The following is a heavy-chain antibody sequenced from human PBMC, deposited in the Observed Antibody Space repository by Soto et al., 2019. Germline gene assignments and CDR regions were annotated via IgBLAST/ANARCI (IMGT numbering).Heavy chain of an antibody. Sequence: SETLSLTCTVSGGSISSYYWSWIRQPPGKGLEWIGYIYYSGSTNYNPSLKSRVTISVDTSKNQFSLKLSSVTAADTAVFYCARSPVNLLEIWGQGTMVTVSS. CDR1: GGSISSYY. J-gene: IGHJ3*02. CDR2: IYYSGST. CDR3: ARSPVNLLEI. V-gene: IGHV4-59*01. D-gene: IGHD6-19*01.